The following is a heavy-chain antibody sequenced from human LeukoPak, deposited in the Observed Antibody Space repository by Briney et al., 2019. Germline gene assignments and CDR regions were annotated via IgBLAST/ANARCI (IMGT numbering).Heavy chain of an antibody. Sequence: SETLSLTCTVSGDSISSYYWSWIRQPAGKGLEWIGRMYVSGFSNYNPSLKSRVTMSVDTSKNQFSLKLNSVTAADTAVYYCAKHDSSADYCDYWGQGTLVTVSS. V-gene: IGHV4-4*07. D-gene: IGHD3-22*01. CDR2: MYVSGFS. CDR1: GDSISSYY. J-gene: IGHJ4*02. CDR3: AKHDSSADYCDY.